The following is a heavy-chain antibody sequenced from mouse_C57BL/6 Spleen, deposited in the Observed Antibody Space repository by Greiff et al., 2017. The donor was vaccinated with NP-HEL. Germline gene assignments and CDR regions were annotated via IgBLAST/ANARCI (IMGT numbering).Heavy chain of an antibody. CDR1: GYSFTSYY. J-gene: IGHJ4*01. CDR3: ARLRSPYAMDY. V-gene: IGHV1-66*01. Sequence: VQLQQSGPELVKPGASVKISCKASGYSFTSYYIHWVKQRPGQGLEWIGWIYPGSGNTKYNEKFKGKATLTADTSSSTAYMQLSSLTSEDSAVYYCARLRSPYAMDYWGQGTSVTVSS. CDR2: IYPGSGNT.